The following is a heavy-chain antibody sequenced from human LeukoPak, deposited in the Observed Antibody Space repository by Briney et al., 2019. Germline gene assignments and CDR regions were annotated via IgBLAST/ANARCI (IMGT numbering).Heavy chain of an antibody. D-gene: IGHD4-11*01. CDR3: AAGGPADYRSINDYGMDF. CDR1: GGTFSSYA. J-gene: IGHJ6*04. Sequence: SVKVSCKASGGTFSSYAISWVRQAPGQGLEWMGGIIPIFGTANYAQKFQGRVTITADESTSTAYMELSSLRSEDTAVYYCAAGGPADYRSINDYGMDFWGKGTTVTVSS. V-gene: IGHV1-69*13. CDR2: IIPIFGTA.